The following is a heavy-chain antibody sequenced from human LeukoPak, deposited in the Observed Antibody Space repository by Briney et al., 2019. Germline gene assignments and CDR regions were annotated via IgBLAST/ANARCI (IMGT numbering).Heavy chain of an antibody. CDR1: GGSISSGSYY. V-gene: IGHV4-61*02. CDR2: IHRSGST. J-gene: IGHJ4*02. CDR3: ARALTVTRDY. D-gene: IGHD4-17*01. Sequence: SETLSLTCTVSGGSISSGSYYWSWIRQPAGKGLEWIGRIHRSGSTAYNPSVKSRVTISVDTSKNQFSLKLSSVTAADTAVYYCARALTVTRDYWGQGTLVTVSS.